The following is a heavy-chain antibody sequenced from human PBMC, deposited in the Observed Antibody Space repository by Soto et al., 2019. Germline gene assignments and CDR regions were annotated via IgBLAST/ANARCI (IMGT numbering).Heavy chain of an antibody. V-gene: IGHV4-34*01. D-gene: IGHD3-22*01. CDR1: GGSFSGYY. CDR2: INHSGST. J-gene: IGHJ5*02. Sequence: SETLSLTCAVYGGSFSGYYWSWIRQPPGKGLEWIGEINHSGSTNYNPSLKSRVTISVDTSKNQFSLKLSSVTAADTAVYYCAREIVVGITTSQPRNSWLDPWGQGTPVTVSS. CDR3: AREIVVGITTSQPRNSWLDP.